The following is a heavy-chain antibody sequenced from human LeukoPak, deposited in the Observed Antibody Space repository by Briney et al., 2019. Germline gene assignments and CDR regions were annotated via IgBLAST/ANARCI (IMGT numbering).Heavy chain of an antibody. Sequence: GASLQISAQGSGYPFTSYWSGWVRQLRGKGLDWMGIIYTGDSDTRYSPSFQGQVTLSADKSISTAYLQWSSLKASDTAMYYCARPEAVAGSYFDYWGQGTLVTVSS. V-gene: IGHV5-51*01. CDR3: ARPEAVAGSYFDY. D-gene: IGHD6-19*01. CDR2: IYTGDSDT. J-gene: IGHJ4*02. CDR1: GYPFTSYW.